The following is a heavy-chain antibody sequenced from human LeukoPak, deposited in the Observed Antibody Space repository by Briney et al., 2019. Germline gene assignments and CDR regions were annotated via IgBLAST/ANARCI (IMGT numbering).Heavy chain of an antibody. CDR2: IIPIFDTA. CDR1: GGTFSSYA. Sequence: SVKVSCKASGGTFSSYAISWVRQAPGQGLEWLGGIIPIFDTANYAQKFQGRVTITADESTSTAYMELSSLRSEDTAVYYCARAGGYCGRISCPYYFDYWGQGSLVAVSS. D-gene: IGHD2-15*01. J-gene: IGHJ4*02. CDR3: ARAGGYCGRISCPYYFDY. V-gene: IGHV1-69*01.